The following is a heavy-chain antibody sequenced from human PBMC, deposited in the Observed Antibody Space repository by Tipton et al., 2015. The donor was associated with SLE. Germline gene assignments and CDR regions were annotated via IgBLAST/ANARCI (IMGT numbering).Heavy chain of an antibody. V-gene: IGHV3-7*01. Sequence: SLRLSCAASGFTFSSYWMTWVRQAPGKGLEWVANINQDGSEKFYVDSVKGRFTISRDNTKNLLFLQMSRLRVEDTAVFYCTRGDRSPAYWGQGTLVTVSS. D-gene: IGHD1-14*01. CDR1: GFTFSSYW. CDR2: INQDGSEK. J-gene: IGHJ4*02. CDR3: TRGDRSPAY.